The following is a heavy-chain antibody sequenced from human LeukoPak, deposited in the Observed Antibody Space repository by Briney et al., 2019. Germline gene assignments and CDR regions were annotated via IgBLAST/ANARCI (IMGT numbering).Heavy chain of an antibody. V-gene: IGHV4-31*03. CDR2: IYYSGST. CDR3: ARDPGNYGSGRIYNYGMDV. J-gene: IGHJ6*02. CDR1: GGSISSGGYY. Sequence: SETLSLTCTVSGGSISSGGYYWSWIRQHPGKGLEWIGYIYYSGSTYYNPSLKSRVTISVDTSKNQFSLKLSSVTAADTAVYYCARDPGNYGSGRIYNYGMDVWGQGTTVTVSS. D-gene: IGHD3-10*01.